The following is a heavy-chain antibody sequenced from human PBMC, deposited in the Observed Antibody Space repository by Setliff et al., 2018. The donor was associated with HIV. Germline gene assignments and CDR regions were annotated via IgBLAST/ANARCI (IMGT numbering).Heavy chain of an antibody. CDR1: GYSISSGYY. CDR2: IYHAGNT. Sequence: SETLSLTCTVTGYSISSGYYWAWIRQPPGKGLEWIGYIYHAGNTYYNPSLKSRVTISVDTSKNQISLRLNSLTAADTAVYYCARGTTLNVVPDAFDIWGQGTTVT. V-gene: IGHV4-38-2*02. J-gene: IGHJ3*02. CDR3: ARGTTLNVVPDAFDI. D-gene: IGHD4-17*01.